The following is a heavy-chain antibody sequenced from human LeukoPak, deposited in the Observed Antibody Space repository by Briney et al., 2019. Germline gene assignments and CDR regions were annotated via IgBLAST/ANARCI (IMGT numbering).Heavy chain of an antibody. CDR1: GYTFTGYY. J-gene: IGHJ6*02. D-gene: IGHD2-21*01. V-gene: IGHV1-2*02. CDR3: ARDHRLRCFPFGTAV. Sequence: SVKVSCKASGYTFTGYYMHWLRQPPGQGLEWMGGINPNSGGKNKAQKLQGRVTMTRDTSISTAYMELSRLRSDDTAVYSSARDHRLRCFPFGTAVWGQGPTVTVS. CDR2: INPNSGGK.